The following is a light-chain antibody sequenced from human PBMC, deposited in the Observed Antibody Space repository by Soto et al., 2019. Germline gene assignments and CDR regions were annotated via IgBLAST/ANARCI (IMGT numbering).Light chain of an antibody. CDR1: QSVSSD. CDR3: QQYNNWPPCT. J-gene: IGKJ2*02. V-gene: IGKV3-15*01. Sequence: EIVMTQFPATLSVSPGERATLSCRASQSVSSDLAWYQQKPGQAPRLLIYGASTRATGIPARFSGSGSGTDFTLTISSLQSEDFAVYYCQQYNNWPPCTFGQGTKLEIK. CDR2: GAS.